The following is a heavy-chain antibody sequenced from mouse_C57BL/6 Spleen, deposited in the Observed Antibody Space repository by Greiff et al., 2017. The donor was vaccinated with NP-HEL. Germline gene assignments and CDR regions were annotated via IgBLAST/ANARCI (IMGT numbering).Heavy chain of an antibody. CDR1: GYTFTSYW. V-gene: IGHV1-69*01. D-gene: IGHD1-1*01. Sequence: VQLQQPGAELVMPGASVKLSCKASGYTFTSYWMHWVKQRPGQGLEWIGEIDPSDSYTNYNQKFKGKSTLTVDKSSSTAYMQLSSLTSEDSAVYYCARVIYYYGSSLSYAMDYWGQGTSVTVSS. CDR3: ARVIYYYGSSLSYAMDY. CDR2: IDPSDSYT. J-gene: IGHJ4*01.